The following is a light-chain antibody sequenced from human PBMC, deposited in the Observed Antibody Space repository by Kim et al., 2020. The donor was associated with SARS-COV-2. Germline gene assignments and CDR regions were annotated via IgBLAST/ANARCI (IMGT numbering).Light chain of an antibody. V-gene: IGKV3-20*01. CDR3: QQYGNSPWT. CDR1: QSVINNY. J-gene: IGKJ1*01. Sequence: SAGDRATLSCRASQSVINNYLAWYQQKPGQAPRLLMYDASTRATDIPDSFSGSGSGTDFTLTISRLEPEDFAVYYCQQYGNSPWTFGQGTKVDIK. CDR2: DAS.